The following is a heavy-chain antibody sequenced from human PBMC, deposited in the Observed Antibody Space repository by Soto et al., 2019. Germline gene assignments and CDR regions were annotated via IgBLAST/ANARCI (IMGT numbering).Heavy chain of an antibody. D-gene: IGHD3-10*01. CDR3: AKEGESDASQLFDY. J-gene: IGHJ4*02. CDR1: GFTFSSYW. V-gene: IGHV3-74*01. Sequence: GGSLRLSCAASGFTFSSYWMHWVRQAPGKGLVWVSRINSNGGSTSYADSVKGRFTISRDNSKNTLYLQMDSLRAEDTAVYYCAKEGESDASQLFDYWGLGTLVTVSS. CDR2: INSNGGST.